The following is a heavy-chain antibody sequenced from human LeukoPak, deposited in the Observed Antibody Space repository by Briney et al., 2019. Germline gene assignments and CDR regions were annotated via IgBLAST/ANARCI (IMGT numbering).Heavy chain of an antibody. J-gene: IGHJ3*02. CDR2: IIPIFGTA. V-gene: IGHV1-69*05. Sequence: AASVKVSCKASGGTFSSYAISWARQAPGQGLEWMGGIIPIFGTANYAQKFQGRVTITTDESTSTAYMELSSLRSEDTAVYYCARSPLKTETTAGAFDIWGQGTMVTVSS. D-gene: IGHD1-7*01. CDR1: GGTFSSYA. CDR3: ARSPLKTETTAGAFDI.